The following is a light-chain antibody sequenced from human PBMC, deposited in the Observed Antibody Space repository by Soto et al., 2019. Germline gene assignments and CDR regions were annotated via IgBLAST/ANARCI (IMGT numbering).Light chain of an antibody. J-gene: IGKJ1*01. Sequence: DIVMTQSPLSLPVTPGEPASISCRSSQSLLHSNGYNYLDWYLQKPGQSPQLLIYLGSSRASGVPDRFSGSGSGTDFTLKISRVEAEDVGFYYCMQALQAPLTFGKGTKVDIK. V-gene: IGKV2-28*01. CDR1: QSLLHSNGYNY. CDR3: MQALQAPLT. CDR2: LGS.